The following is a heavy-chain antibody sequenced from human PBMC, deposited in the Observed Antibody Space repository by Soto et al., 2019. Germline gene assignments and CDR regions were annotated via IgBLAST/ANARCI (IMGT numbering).Heavy chain of an antibody. V-gene: IGHV3-33*05. CDR3: ARWGTTGGLDV. CDR2: TSYAGSNN. D-gene: IGHD3-16*01. Sequence: QVQLVESGGGVVQPGTSLRLSCVGSGFTFRSYVIHWVRQAPGKGLEWVALTSYAGSNNFYGDSVKGRFTISRDNSRNTVELQMYSLRLEDTALYYCARWGTTGGLDVWGQGTLVSFSS. CDR1: GFTFRSYV. J-gene: IGHJ4*02.